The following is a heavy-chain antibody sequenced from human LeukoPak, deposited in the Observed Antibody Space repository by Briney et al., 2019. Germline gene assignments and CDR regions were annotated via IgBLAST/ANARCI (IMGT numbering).Heavy chain of an antibody. V-gene: IGHV1-2*02. J-gene: IGHJ4*02. Sequence: ASVKVSCKASGYTFTGYYMHWVRQAPGQGLEGMGWINPNSGGTNYAQKFQGRVTMTRDTSISTAYMELSRLRSDDTAVYYCARARIELEPTPFDYWGQGTLVTVSS. D-gene: IGHD1-1*01. CDR2: INPNSGGT. CDR3: ARARIELEPTPFDY. CDR1: GYTFTGYY.